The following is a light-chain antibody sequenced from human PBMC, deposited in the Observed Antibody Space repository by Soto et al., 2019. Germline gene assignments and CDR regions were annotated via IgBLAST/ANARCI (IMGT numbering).Light chain of an antibody. J-gene: IGKJ2*01. Sequence: EIVLTQSPGTLSLSPGEGASLSCRASQSVTNNYLAWYQHKPGQSPRLLIYGASFGATGIPERFSGSGSGTDFNLTIRRLEAEDFAVYYCQQYGSSLYTFGQGTKLEIK. V-gene: IGKV3-20*01. CDR1: QSVTNNY. CDR3: QQYGSSLYT. CDR2: GAS.